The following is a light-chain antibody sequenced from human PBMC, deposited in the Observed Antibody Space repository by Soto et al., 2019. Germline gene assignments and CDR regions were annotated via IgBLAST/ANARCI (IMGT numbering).Light chain of an antibody. Sequence: DIQMTQSPSSLSASVRDRVTITCRASQSIDNYLNVYQQKPGKAPKLLIYAASSLQSGVPSRFSVSGSGTEFTLTISSLQPADFETYYCHRSYNTARTFGQGTKVEIK. V-gene: IGKV1-39*01. CDR3: HRSYNTART. CDR2: AAS. CDR1: QSIDNY. J-gene: IGKJ1*01.